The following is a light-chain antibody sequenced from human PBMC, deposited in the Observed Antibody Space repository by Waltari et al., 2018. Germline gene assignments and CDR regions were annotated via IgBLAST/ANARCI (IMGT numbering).Light chain of an antibody. CDR2: HVT. CDR1: STYIGANNY. J-gene: IGLJ3*02. V-gene: IGLV2-14*01. CDR3: SSYTITYTRV. Sequence: QSALTQPPSVSGSPGQSITISCTGTSTYIGANNYVPWYRQHPGKAPKLLLYHVTTRPSGVSNRFSGSKSGNTASLTISGLQAEDEADYFCSSYTITYTRVFGGGTKLTVL.